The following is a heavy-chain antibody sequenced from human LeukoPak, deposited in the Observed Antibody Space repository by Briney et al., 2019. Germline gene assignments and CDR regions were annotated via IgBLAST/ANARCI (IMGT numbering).Heavy chain of an antibody. J-gene: IGHJ3*02. V-gene: IGHV3-9*01. D-gene: IGHD1-1*01. Sequence: ALRLSCAASGFTFHDYAMHWVRQVPGKGLEWVSGITWNGATIDYADSVKGRFTISRDNAENSLYLQMNSLRPEDTAVYFCAKGMSSGTTHYNRVLGAFDMWGQGTMVTVSS. CDR3: AKGMSSGTTHYNRVLGAFDM. CDR2: ITWNGATI. CDR1: GFTFHDYA.